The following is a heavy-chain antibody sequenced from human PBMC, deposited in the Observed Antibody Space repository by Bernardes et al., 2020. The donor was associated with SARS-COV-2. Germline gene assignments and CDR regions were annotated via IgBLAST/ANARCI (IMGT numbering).Heavy chain of an antibody. CDR1: GFTFSTYW. CDR3: VRDHGGNPDGYAF. CDR2: INSDGSRT. Sequence: GGSLRLSCAASGFTFSTYWIHWVRQAPGKGLVWVSRINSDGSRTHYADSVKGRFTISRDNAKNTLNLQMNSLRAEDTAVYYCVRDHGGNPDGYAFWGQGTLVTVSS. D-gene: IGHD2-15*01. J-gene: IGHJ3*01. V-gene: IGHV3-74*01.